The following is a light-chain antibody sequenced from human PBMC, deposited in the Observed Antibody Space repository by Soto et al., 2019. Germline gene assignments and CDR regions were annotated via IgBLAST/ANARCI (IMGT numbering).Light chain of an antibody. CDR2: EVT. CDR3: CSYAGGVV. J-gene: IGLJ2*01. CDR1: GSDVGNYNL. Sequence: QSALTQLASVSGSPGQSITISCTGTGSDVGNYNLVSWYQQHPGKAPKLIIYEVTKRPSGISTRFSGSKSANTASLTISGLQADDEADYYCCSYAGGVVFGGGTKLTVL. V-gene: IGLV2-23*02.